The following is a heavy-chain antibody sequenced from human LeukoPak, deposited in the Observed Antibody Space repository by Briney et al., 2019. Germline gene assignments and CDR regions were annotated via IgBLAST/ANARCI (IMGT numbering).Heavy chain of an antibody. CDR3: AREERDGYNFHPHHYNWFDP. V-gene: IGHV1-2*02. J-gene: IGHJ5*02. Sequence: GASVKVSCKASGYTFTGYYIHWVRQAPGQGLEWMGWINPNNADKTFAQKFQGRVTMTRDTSISTAYMELSRLRSDDTAVYYCAREERDGYNFHPHHYNWFDPWGQGTLVTVSS. CDR1: GYTFTGYY. D-gene: IGHD5-24*01. CDR2: INPNNADK.